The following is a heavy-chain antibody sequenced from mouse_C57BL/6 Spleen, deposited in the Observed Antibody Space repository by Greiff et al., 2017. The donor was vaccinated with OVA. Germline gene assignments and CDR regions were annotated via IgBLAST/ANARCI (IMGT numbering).Heavy chain of an antibody. D-gene: IGHD1-1*01. V-gene: IGHV1-69*01. J-gene: IGHJ2*01. CDR2: IDPSDSYT. CDR3: ARWIIITTRGYFDY. Sequence: QVQLQQPGAELVMPGASVKLSCKASCYTFTSSWLHWVQQRPGQGLDWIGEIDPSDSYTNYNQKFKGKSTLTVDKSSSTAYMQLSSLTSEGSAVYYCARWIIITTRGYFDYWGQGTTLTVSS. CDR1: CYTFTSSW.